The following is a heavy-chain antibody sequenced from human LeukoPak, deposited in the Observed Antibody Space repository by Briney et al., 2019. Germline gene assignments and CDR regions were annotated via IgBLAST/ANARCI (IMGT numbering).Heavy chain of an antibody. CDR3: ASQDIVATTGAELDY. J-gene: IGHJ4*02. CDR1: GFTFSSQA. D-gene: IGHD5-12*01. V-gene: IGHV3-21*01. Sequence: GGSLRLSCVASGFTFSSQAMNWVRQAPGKGLEWVSSISSTSSHTYYADSVKGRFTISRDNAKSSLYLQMNSLRAEDTAVYYCASQDIVATTGAELDYWGQGTLATVSS. CDR2: ISSTSSHT.